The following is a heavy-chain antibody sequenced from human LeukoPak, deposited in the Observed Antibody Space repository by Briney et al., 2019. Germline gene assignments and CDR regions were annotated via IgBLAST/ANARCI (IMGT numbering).Heavy chain of an antibody. CDR2: IYYSGST. CDR3: ARSGYCSGGSCYNHYYYYYMDV. V-gene: IGHV4-39*07. CDR1: GGSISSSSYY. Sequence: SETLSLTCTVSGGSISSSSYYWGWIRQPPGKGLEWIGSIYYSGSTYYNPSLKSRVTISVDTSKNQFSLKLSSVTAADTAVYYCARSGYCSGGSCYNHYYYYYMDVWGKGTTVTVSS. D-gene: IGHD2-15*01. J-gene: IGHJ6*03.